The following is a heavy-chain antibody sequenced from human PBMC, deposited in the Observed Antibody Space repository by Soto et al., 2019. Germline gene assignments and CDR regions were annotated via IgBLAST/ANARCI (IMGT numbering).Heavy chain of an antibody. CDR2: ISYTGSA. CDR3: ARVNYGDYYYGMDV. CDR1: HFAINYSY. Sequence: AETLSLTCTVSHFAINYSYWTWIRQPPGRGLEWMGYISYTGSANYNAALKSRLTISVDTSKNQFSLKLSSVTAADTALYYCARVNYGDYYYGMDVWGQGTTVTVSS. D-gene: IGHD4-17*01. J-gene: IGHJ6*02. V-gene: IGHV4-59*01.